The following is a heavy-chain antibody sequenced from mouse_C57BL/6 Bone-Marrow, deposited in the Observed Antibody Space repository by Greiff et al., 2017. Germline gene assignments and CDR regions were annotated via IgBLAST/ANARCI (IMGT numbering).Heavy chain of an antibody. V-gene: IGHV5-4*03. J-gene: IGHJ3*01. Sequence: DVMLVESGGGLVKPGGSLKLSCAASGFTFSSYAMSWVRQTPEKRLEWVATISDGGSYTYYPDNVKGRFTISRDNAKNNLYLQMSHLKSEDTAMYYWARDGYFPFAYWGQGTLVTVSA. CDR3: ARDGYFPFAY. D-gene: IGHD2-3*01. CDR2: ISDGGSYT. CDR1: GFTFSSYA.